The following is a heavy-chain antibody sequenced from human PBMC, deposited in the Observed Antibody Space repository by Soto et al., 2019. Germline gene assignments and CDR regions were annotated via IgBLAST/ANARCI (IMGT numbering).Heavy chain of an antibody. Sequence: ASVKVSCKASGYTFTSYAMHWVRQAPGQRLEWMGWINAGNGNTKYSQKFQGRVTITRDTSASTAYMELSSLRSEDTAVYYCAREKYDFWSGYYYQNAFDIWGQGTMVTVSS. CDR1: GYTFTSYA. V-gene: IGHV1-3*01. CDR3: AREKYDFWSGYYYQNAFDI. D-gene: IGHD3-3*01. J-gene: IGHJ3*02. CDR2: INAGNGNT.